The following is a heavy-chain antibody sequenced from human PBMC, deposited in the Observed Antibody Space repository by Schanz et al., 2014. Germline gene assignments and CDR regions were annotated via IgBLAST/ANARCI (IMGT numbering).Heavy chain of an antibody. D-gene: IGHD7-27*01. CDR3: ARENLNWEAFDI. CDR1: GFTFSDSF. CDR2: ISSSGNII. Sequence: AQLVESGGGLVKPGGSLRLSCSASGFTFSDSFMSWIRQTPGKGLEWLSYISSSGNIIHYADSVKGRFTISRDNAKNSLYLQMTGLRAEDTAVYYCARENLNWEAFDIWGQGTMVTVSS. J-gene: IGHJ3*02. V-gene: IGHV3-11*01.